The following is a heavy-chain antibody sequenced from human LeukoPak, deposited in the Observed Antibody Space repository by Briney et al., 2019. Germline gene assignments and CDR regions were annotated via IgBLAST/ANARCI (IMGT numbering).Heavy chain of an antibody. D-gene: IGHD1-1*01. V-gene: IGHV1-18*04. CDR1: GYTFTSYG. CDR2: ISAYNGNT. J-gene: IGHJ5*02. CDR3: ARRKNWSHEGFDP. Sequence: GASVKVSCKTSGYTFTSYGISWVRQAPGQGLEWMGWISAYNGNTNYAQRLQGRVTMTTDTSTSTVYMELKSLISDDTAIYYCARRKNWSHEGFDPWGQGTLVTVSS.